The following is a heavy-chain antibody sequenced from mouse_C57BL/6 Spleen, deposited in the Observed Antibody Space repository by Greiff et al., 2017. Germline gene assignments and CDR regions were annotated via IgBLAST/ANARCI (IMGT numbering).Heavy chain of an antibody. V-gene: IGHV1-42*01. D-gene: IGHD3-2*02. J-gene: IGHJ1*03. Sequence: VQLQQSGPELVKPGASVKISCKASGYSFTGYYMNWVKQSPEKSLEWIGEINPSTGGTTYNQKFKAKATLTVDKSSSTAYMQLKSLTSEDSAVYYCARFTAQDWYFDVWGTGTTVTVSS. CDR2: INPSTGGT. CDR3: ARFTAQDWYFDV. CDR1: GYSFTGYY.